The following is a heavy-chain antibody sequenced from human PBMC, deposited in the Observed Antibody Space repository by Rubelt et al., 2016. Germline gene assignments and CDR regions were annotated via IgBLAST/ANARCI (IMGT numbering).Heavy chain of an antibody. V-gene: IGHV3-30*04. D-gene: IGHD6-25*01. Sequence: VQLVESGGVVVQPGGSLRLSCAASGFTFDDYAMHWVRQAPGKGLEWVAVISYDGSNKYYADSVKCRFTISRDNSKNTLYLQMNSLRAEDTAVYYCARDGLSQWRLLDYWGQGTLVTVSS. CDR2: ISYDGSNK. J-gene: IGHJ4*02. CDR1: GFTFDDYA. CDR3: ARDGLSQWRLLDY.